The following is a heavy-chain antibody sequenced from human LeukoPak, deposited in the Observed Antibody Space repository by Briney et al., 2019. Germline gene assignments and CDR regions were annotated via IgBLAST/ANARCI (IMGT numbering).Heavy chain of an antibody. CDR1: GFTFSSYD. V-gene: IGHV3-13*01. J-gene: IGHJ4*02. Sequence: GSLRLSCAASGFTFSSYDMHWVRQATGKGLEWVSAIGTAGDTYYPGSVKGRFTISRENAKNSLYLQMNSLRAGDTAVYYCARGGRLRYFDWWGQGTLVTVSS. CDR3: ARGGRLRYFDW. CDR2: IGTAGDT. D-gene: IGHD3-9*01.